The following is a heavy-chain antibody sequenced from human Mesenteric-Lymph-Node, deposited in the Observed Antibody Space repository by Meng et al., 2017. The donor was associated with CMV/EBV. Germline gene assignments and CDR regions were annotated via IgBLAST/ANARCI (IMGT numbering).Heavy chain of an antibody. CDR3: ARVGPISARGNFDY. CDR1: GGSISSSY. V-gene: IGHV4-59*01. J-gene: IGHJ4*02. D-gene: IGHD3-10*01. Sequence: SETLSLTCSVSGGSISSSYWSWIRQPPGKGLEFIGYFYYSGSTNYNPSLRSRLTISVDSSKNQFSLSLTSVTAADTAVYYCARVGPISARGNFDYWGQGTLVTVSS. CDR2: FYYSGST.